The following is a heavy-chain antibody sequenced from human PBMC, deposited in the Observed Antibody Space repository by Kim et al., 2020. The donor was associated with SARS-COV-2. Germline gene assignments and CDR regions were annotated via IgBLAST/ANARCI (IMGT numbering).Heavy chain of an antibody. J-gene: IGHJ4*02. Sequence: YYADSVKGRFTISRDNARNSLYLQMNSLRDEDTAVYYCARDSGTTTMNVDYWGQGSLVTVSS. CDR3: ARDSGTTTMNVDY. V-gene: IGHV3-48*02. D-gene: IGHD4-17*01.